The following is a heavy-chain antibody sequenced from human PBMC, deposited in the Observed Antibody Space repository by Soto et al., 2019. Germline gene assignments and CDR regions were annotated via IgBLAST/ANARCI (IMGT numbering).Heavy chain of an antibody. D-gene: IGHD4-17*01. Sequence: EVQLVESGGGLVQPGGSLRLSCAASGFTFSSYAMHWVRQAPGKGLEYVSAISSNGGSTYYANSVKGRFTISRDNSKNTLYLQMGSLRAEDMAVYYCARDAMTTVTTGCLDYCGQGTLVTVSS. CDR2: ISSNGGST. V-gene: IGHV3-64*01. CDR3: ARDAMTTVTTGCLDY. CDR1: GFTFSSYA. J-gene: IGHJ4*02.